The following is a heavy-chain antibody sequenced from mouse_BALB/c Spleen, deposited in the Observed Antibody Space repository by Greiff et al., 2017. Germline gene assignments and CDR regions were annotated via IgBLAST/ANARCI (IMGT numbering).Heavy chain of an antibody. D-gene: IGHD2-1*01. Sequence: EVQRVESGPGLVKPSQSLSLTCSVTGYSITSGYYWNWIRQFPGNKLEWMGYISYDGSNNYNPSLKNRISITRDTSKNQFFLKLNSVTTEDTATYYCAKHGIYAMDYWGQGTSVTVSS. CDR1: GYSITSGYY. CDR3: AKHGIYAMDY. V-gene: IGHV3-6*02. CDR2: ISYDGSN. J-gene: IGHJ4*01.